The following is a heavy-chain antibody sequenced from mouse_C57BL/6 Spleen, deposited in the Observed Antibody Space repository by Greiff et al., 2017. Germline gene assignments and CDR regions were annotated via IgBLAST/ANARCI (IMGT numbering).Heavy chain of an antibody. J-gene: IGHJ2*01. Sequence: EVKLMESGGDLVKPGGSLKLSCAASGFTFSSYGMSWVRQTPDKRLEWVATISSGGGYTYYPDSVKGRFTISRDNAKNTLYLQMRSLKSEDTAMYYGARQEDYYGSLFDYWGQGTTLTVAS. CDR2: ISSGGGYT. V-gene: IGHV5-6*01. CDR3: ARQEDYYGSLFDY. D-gene: IGHD1-1*01. CDR1: GFTFSSYG.